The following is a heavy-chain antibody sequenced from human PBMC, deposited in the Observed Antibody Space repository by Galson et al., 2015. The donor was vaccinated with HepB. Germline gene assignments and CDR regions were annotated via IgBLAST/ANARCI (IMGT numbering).Heavy chain of an antibody. D-gene: IGHD3-10*01. Sequence: SLRLSCAASGFTFSSYAMHWVRQAPGKGLEWVAVISYDGSNKYYADSVKGRFTISRDNSKNTLYLQMNSLRAEDTAVYYCASSDSSGSYFVDYWGQGTLVTVSS. CDR1: GFTFSSYA. CDR3: ASSDSSGSYFVDY. CDR2: ISYDGSNK. V-gene: IGHV3-30*04. J-gene: IGHJ4*02.